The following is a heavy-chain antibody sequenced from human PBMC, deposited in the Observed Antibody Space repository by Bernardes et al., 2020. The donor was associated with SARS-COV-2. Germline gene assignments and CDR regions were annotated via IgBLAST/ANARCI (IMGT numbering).Heavy chain of an antibody. J-gene: IGHJ6*03. D-gene: IGHD2-2*01. CDR2: IYYSGST. CDR1: GDSISSYY. CDR3: ARAIPGIVVVATDSTYMAV. Sequence: SETLSLTCTVSGDSISSYYWSWIRQPPGKGLEWIGYIYYSGSTNCNPSLKSRVTISLDTSKNQFSLTLSSVTAADTAVYYFARAIPGIVVVATDSTYMAVWGKGTTVTVSS. V-gene: IGHV4-59*01.